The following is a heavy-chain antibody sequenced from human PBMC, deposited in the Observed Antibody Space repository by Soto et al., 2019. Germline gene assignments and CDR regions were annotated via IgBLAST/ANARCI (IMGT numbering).Heavy chain of an antibody. V-gene: IGHV3-21*01. CDR1: GFTFSSYS. D-gene: IGHD6-6*01. J-gene: IGHJ4*02. CDR2: ISSSSSYI. Sequence: GGSLRLSCAASGFTFSSYSMNWVRQAPGKGLEWVSSISSSSSYIYYADSVKGRFTISRDNAKNSLYLQMNSLRAEDTAVYYCARYPPAGGAARDYWGQGTLVT. CDR3: ARYPPAGGAARDY.